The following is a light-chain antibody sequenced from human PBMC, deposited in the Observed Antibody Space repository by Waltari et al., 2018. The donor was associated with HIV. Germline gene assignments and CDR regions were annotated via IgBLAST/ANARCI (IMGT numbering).Light chain of an antibody. V-gene: IGLV2-8*01. Sequence: QSALTQPPSASGSPGQSVTISCTGTSSDVGSYNYVSWYQQHPGNAPKLMIYEVSKRPSGVPDRFSGSKSGNTASLTVCGLQAEDEADYYCSSYAGSNNLVFGGGTKLTVL. J-gene: IGLJ2*01. CDR2: EVS. CDR3: SSYAGSNNLV. CDR1: SSDVGSYNY.